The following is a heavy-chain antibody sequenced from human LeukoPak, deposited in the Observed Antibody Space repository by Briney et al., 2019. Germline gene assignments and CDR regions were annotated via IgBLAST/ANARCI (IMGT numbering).Heavy chain of an antibody. Sequence: GASVKVSCKASGYIFSNYGITWVRQAPGHGLEWMGWISGHSGNTNYAQKFQDRATMTTDTSTSTAYMELRSLRFDDTAVYYCASYDSSGYCDYWGQGTLVTVSS. D-gene: IGHD3-22*01. V-gene: IGHV1-18*01. CDR3: ASYDSSGYCDY. CDR2: ISGHSGNT. CDR1: GYIFSNYG. J-gene: IGHJ4*02.